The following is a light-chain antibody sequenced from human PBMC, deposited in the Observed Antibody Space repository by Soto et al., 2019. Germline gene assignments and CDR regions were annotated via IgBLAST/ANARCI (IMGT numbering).Light chain of an antibody. CDR3: QQYNNWPPEIT. Sequence: EIVMTQSPATLSVSPGERATLSCRASQSVSNNLAWYQQKPGQAPRLLIYGASTRATGIPARFSGSGSGTEFALTISSLQSEDFAVYYCQQYNNWPPEITFGQGTRLEIE. CDR2: GAS. J-gene: IGKJ5*01. V-gene: IGKV3-15*01. CDR1: QSVSNN.